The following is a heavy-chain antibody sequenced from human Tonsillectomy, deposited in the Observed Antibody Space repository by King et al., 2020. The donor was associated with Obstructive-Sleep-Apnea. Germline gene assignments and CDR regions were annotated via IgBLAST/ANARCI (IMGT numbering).Heavy chain of an antibody. CDR2: ISYRGGGT. Sequence: VQLVESGGGLVQPGGSLRLSCAASGFTLRSYAISWIRRAPGKRLEWVSGISYRGGGTFYADSVKGRFTLSRDNYNNTTYLQMNSLRPDDTAIYYCATPALGDFDYYGLDVWGQGTTVTVFS. J-gene: IGHJ6*02. CDR3: ATPALGDFDYYGLDV. D-gene: IGHD2-2*01. V-gene: IGHV3-23*04. CDR1: GFTLRSYA.